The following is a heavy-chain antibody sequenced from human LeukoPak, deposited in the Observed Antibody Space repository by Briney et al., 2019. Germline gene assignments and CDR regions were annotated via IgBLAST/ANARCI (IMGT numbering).Heavy chain of an antibody. CDR3: ARPSDSSGYYYGDAFDI. V-gene: IGHV1-2*02. J-gene: IGHJ3*02. CDR1: GYTFTGYY. Sequence: ASVKVSCKASGYTFTGYYMHWVRQAPGQGLEWMGWINPNSGGTNYAQKFQGRVTMTRDTSISTAYMELSSLRSEDTAVYYCARPSDSSGYYYGDAFDIWGQGTMVTVSS. D-gene: IGHD3-22*01. CDR2: INPNSGGT.